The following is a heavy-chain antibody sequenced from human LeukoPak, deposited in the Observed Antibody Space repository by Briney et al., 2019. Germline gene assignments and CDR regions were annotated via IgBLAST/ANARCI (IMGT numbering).Heavy chain of an antibody. J-gene: IGHJ3*01. Sequence: GGSLRLSCAASGFTFSKYALVWVRQAPGKGLEWVSASSSGGSNPLYADAVKGRFNISRDNSKNTLYLQMNSLRAEDTAVYYCGRDPNGDYVGAFEFWGRGTMVIVSS. V-gene: IGHV3-23*01. CDR1: GFTFSKYA. CDR3: GRDPNGDYVGAFEF. D-gene: IGHD4-17*01. CDR2: SSSGGSNP.